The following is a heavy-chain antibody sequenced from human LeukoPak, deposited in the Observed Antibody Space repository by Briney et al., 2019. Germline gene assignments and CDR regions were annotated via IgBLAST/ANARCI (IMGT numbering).Heavy chain of an antibody. Sequence: GGSLRLSCAASGFAFTYYWMHWVRQAPGKGLEWVSVIYSSGSAYYADSVKGRFTISRDNSKNTLYLQMNSLRAEDTAVYYCARGPYSSGWYGLDYWGQGTLVTVSS. J-gene: IGHJ4*02. V-gene: IGHV3-53*01. CDR1: GFAFTYYW. CDR2: IYSSGSA. D-gene: IGHD6-19*01. CDR3: ARGPYSSGWYGLDY.